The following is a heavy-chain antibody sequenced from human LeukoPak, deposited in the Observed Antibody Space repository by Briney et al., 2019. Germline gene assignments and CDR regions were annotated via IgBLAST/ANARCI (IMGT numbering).Heavy chain of an antibody. CDR2: IYYSGST. CDR3: AITMVRGVIVDDAFDI. D-gene: IGHD3-10*01. Sequence: PSETLSLTCTVSGGSISSYYWSWIRQPPGKGLEWIGYIYYSGSTNYNPSLKSRVTISVDTSKNQFSLKLSSVTAADTAVYYCAITMVRGVIVDDAFDIWGQGTMVTVSS. V-gene: IGHV4-59*12. J-gene: IGHJ3*02. CDR1: GGSISSYY.